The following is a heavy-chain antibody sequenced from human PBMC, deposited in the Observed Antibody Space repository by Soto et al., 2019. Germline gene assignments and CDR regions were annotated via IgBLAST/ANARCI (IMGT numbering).Heavy chain of an antibody. V-gene: IGHV3-23*01. CDR1: GFTFSTYS. Sequence: EVQLLESGGGLVQPGGSLRLSCAASGFTFSTYSMTWVRQAPGKGLEWVSTIRDSGHSTHYADSVRGRFAISRDNSKNTLFLQMNNLRAEDTAVYYCARVKAQILSSGWYGGDDIWGQGTMVTVSS. CDR2: IRDSGHST. CDR3: ARVKAQILSSGWYGGDDI. D-gene: IGHD6-19*01. J-gene: IGHJ3*02.